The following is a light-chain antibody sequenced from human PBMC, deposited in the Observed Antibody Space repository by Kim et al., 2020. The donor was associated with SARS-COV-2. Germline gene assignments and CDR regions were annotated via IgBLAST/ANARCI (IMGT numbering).Light chain of an antibody. Sequence: SRADRATVSCRASQSVSSNYLAWYQQKPSQAPRLLIFDASSRATGIPDRFSSSGSGTDFTLTISRLEPEDFAVYYCQRYGTTPITFSQGTRLEIK. V-gene: IGKV3-20*01. CDR2: DAS. J-gene: IGKJ5*01. CDR1: QSVSSNY. CDR3: QRYGTTPIT.